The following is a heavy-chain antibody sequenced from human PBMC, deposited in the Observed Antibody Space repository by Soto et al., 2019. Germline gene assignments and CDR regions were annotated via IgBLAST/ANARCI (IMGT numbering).Heavy chain of an antibody. CDR3: AREAGDCSSTSCSPFDY. CDR1: GYTFTSYD. CDR2: MNPNSGNT. J-gene: IGHJ4*02. V-gene: IGHV1-8*01. D-gene: IGHD2-2*01. Sequence: ASVKVSCKASGYTFTSYDINWVRQATGQGLEWMGWMNPNSGNTGYAQKFQGRVTMTRNTSINTAYMELSSLRSEDTAVYYCAREAGDCSSTSCSPFDYWGQGTLVTVSS.